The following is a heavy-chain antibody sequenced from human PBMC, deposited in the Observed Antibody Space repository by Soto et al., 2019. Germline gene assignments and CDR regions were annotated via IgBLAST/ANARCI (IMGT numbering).Heavy chain of an antibody. J-gene: IGHJ4*02. CDR3: ATGRGGYATPY. V-gene: IGHV4-59*02. CDR1: GASVTTSY. CDR2: MYYGGNT. D-gene: IGHD5-12*01. Sequence: QVQLEESGPGLVKPSETLSLACSVSGASVTTSYWNWIRQPPGKTLEWIGHMYYGGNTDYNPSLKGRVSFSVDTSKNQFSLNLTSLTAADTAVYYCATGRGGYATPYWGQGIVVVVSS.